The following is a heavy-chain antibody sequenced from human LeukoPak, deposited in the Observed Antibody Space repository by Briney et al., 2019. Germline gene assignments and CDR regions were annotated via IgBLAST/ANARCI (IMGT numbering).Heavy chain of an antibody. D-gene: IGHD4-17*01. CDR2: ISWNSGSI. Sequence: PGRSLRLSCAASGFTFDDYAMHWVRQAPGKGLEWVSGISWNSGSIGYADSVEGRFTISRYNAKNSLYLQMNSLREEDTAFYYCARFNGDYYGMDVWGQGTTVTVSS. V-gene: IGHV3-9*01. CDR3: ARFNGDYYGMDV. J-gene: IGHJ6*02. CDR1: GFTFDDYA.